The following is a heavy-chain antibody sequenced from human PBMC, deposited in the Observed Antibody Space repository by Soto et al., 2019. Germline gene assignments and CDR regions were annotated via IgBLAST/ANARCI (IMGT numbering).Heavy chain of an antibody. CDR2: IYYSGST. CDR3: ARACGIQPSMSGMDF. Sequence: QVQLQESGPGLVKPSQTLSLTCTVSGGSISSCGYYWSWIRQHPGNGLEWIGYIYYSGSTYYNPSLKSLVTISVDTSKNQFSLKLSSVTAADTAVYYCARACGIQPSMSGMDFWGQGTTVTVSS. V-gene: IGHV4-31*01. J-gene: IGHJ6*02. D-gene: IGHD5-18*01. CDR1: GGSISSCGYY.